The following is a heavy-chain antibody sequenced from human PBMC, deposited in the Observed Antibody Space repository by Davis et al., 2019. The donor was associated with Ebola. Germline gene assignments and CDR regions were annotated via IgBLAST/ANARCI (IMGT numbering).Heavy chain of an antibody. CDR2: LGTSADT. CDR1: GFVFRNYV. D-gene: IGHD3-10*01. Sequence: GESLKISCAASGFVFRNYVMSWVRQAPGKGLEWVSTLGTSADTYYADSVKGRFTISRDNSKNTLYLQMNSLKAEDTAVYYCLAGSIRGVFDYWGQGTLVTVSS. V-gene: IGHV3-23*01. CDR3: LAGSIRGVFDY. J-gene: IGHJ4*02.